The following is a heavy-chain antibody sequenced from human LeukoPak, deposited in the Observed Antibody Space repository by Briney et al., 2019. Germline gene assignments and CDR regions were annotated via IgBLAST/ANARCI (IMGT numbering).Heavy chain of an antibody. CDR2: ISGSGGST. J-gene: IGHJ5*02. V-gene: IGHV3-23*01. CDR3: AKLRRGEGFDP. D-gene: IGHD3-16*01. CDR1: GFTFSSYA. Sequence: GALRLSCAVSGFTFSSYAMSWVRQAPGKGLEWVSAISGSGGSTYYADSVKGRFTISRDNSKNTLYLQMNSLRAEDTAVYYCAKLRRGEGFDPWGQGTLVTVSS.